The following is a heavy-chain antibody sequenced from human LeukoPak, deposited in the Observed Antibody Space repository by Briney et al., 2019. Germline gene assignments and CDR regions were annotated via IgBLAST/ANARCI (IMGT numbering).Heavy chain of an antibody. Sequence: GGSLRLSCAGSGFSFSSYDMLWVRQATGKGLEWVSAIGSGGDAYYAGSVKGRFTISRESAKNSYYLQMNSLSAGDTAVYFCARAVAGTDEIDSWGQGTLVTVSS. CDR1: GFSFSSYD. D-gene: IGHD6-19*01. CDR3: ARAVAGTDEIDS. J-gene: IGHJ4*02. CDR2: IGSGGDA. V-gene: IGHV3-13*01.